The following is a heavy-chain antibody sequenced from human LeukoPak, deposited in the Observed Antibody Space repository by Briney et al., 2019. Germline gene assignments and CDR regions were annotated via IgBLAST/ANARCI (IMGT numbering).Heavy chain of an antibody. D-gene: IGHD1-26*01. CDR2: IYSGGST. CDR1: GFTVSSNY. Sequence: PGGSLRLSCAASGFTVSSNYMSWVRQAPGKGLEWVSVIYSGGSTYYADSVKGRFTISRDNSKNTLYLQMNSLRAEDTAVYYCARDGSGSYLTFDYWGQGTLVTVSS. CDR3: ARDGSGSYLTFDY. V-gene: IGHV3-66*01. J-gene: IGHJ4*02.